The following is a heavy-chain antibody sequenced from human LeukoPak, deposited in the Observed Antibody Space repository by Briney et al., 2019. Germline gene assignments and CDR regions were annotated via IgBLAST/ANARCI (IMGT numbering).Heavy chain of an antibody. Sequence: PGGSLRLSCAASGFTFSDFYMTWIRQAPGKGLEWVSYISSSGSTIYYTDSVKGRFTISRDNAKNSLYLQVNSLRAEDTAVYYCASVYTAGPSPHLDYWGQGTLVTVSS. D-gene: IGHD5-18*01. CDR3: ASVYTAGPSPHLDY. CDR1: GFTFSDFY. V-gene: IGHV3-11*04. CDR2: ISSSGSTI. J-gene: IGHJ4*02.